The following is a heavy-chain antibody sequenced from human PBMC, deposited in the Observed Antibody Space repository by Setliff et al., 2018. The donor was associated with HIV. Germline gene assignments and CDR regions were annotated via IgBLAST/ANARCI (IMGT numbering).Heavy chain of an antibody. CDR3: ARVLLITNAVYGVVSNRFDP. D-gene: IGHD3-3*01. J-gene: IGHJ5*02. V-gene: IGHV3-7*03. CDR2: ISPDGTRN. Sequence: GGSLRLSCAAYGFTFGNFWMHWVRQAPGKGLEWVASISPDGTRNHCVGSVKGRFTASRDNAKNSLYLQMNSLRAEDTAVYFCARVLLITNAVYGVVSNRFDPWGRGSQVTVSS. CDR1: GFTFGNFW.